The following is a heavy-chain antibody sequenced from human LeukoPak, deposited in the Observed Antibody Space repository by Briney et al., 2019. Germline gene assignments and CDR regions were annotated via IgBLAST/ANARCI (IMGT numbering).Heavy chain of an antibody. D-gene: IGHD3-16*02. Sequence: PSETLSLTCTVSGYSISSDYYWGWIRPPPGRGLEWIGTIYHSGSTYYNPSLKSRVTMSVDTSKNQFSLKLSSVTAADTAVYYCARYDVWGTYRAFDYWGQGTLVTVSS. J-gene: IGHJ4*02. CDR2: IYHSGST. CDR3: ARYDVWGTYRAFDY. CDR1: GYSISSDYY. V-gene: IGHV4-38-2*02.